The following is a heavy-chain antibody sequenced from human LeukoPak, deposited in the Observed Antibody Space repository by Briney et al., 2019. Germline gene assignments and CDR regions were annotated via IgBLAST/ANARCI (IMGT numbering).Heavy chain of an antibody. CDR2: INTSGGST. J-gene: IGHJ5*02. D-gene: IGHD4-23*01. Sequence: VVSVKVSCKASGYTFTSYYMHWVRQAPGQGLDWMGIINTSGGSTTYAQKFQGRVSMTRDTSTSTVFLEVSSLRSEDTAVYYCARSQGGNTLWFDPWGQGTLVTVSS. V-gene: IGHV1-46*01. CDR3: ARSQGGNTLWFDP. CDR1: GYTFTSYY.